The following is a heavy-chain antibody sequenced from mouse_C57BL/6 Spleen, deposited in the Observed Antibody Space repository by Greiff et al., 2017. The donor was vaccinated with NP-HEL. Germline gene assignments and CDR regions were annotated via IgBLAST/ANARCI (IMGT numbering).Heavy chain of an antibody. CDR2: IYPGDGDT. D-gene: IGHD2-4*01. CDR3: ARSDYDYDESAY. J-gene: IGHJ3*01. Sequence: QVQLQQSGAELVKPGASVKISCKASGYAFSSYWMNWVKQRPGKGLEWIGQIYPGDGDTNYNGKFKGKATLTADKSSSTAYMQLSSLTSEDSAVYFCARSDYDYDESAYWGQGTLVTVSA. CDR1: GYAFSSYW. V-gene: IGHV1-80*01.